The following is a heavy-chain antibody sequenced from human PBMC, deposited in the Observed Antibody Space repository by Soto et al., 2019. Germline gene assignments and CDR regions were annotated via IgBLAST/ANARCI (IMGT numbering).Heavy chain of an antibody. Sequence: GASVKVSCKASGYTFTSYGISWVRQAPGQGLEWMGRIIPILGITNYSQKFQGRVTITGDTSASTAYMELSSLRSEDTAVYYCARPVVVAGTPDDAFDIWGQGTMVTVSS. J-gene: IGHJ3*02. CDR1: GYTFTSYG. D-gene: IGHD6-19*01. V-gene: IGHV1-69*04. CDR3: ARPVVVAGTPDDAFDI. CDR2: IIPILGIT.